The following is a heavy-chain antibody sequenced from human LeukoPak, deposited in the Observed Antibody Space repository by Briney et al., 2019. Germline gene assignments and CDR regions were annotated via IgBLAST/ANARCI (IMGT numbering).Heavy chain of an antibody. V-gene: IGHV3-9*01. CDR2: ISWNSGTI. CDR3: VKGAAYHLGDAFDI. Sequence: GGSLRLSCAASGFTFDDYVMNWVRQARGKGLEWVSGISWNSGTIGYADSVKGRFTISRDNAKNSLYLQMNSLRAEDTALYYCVKGAAYHLGDAFDIWGQGTMVIVSS. J-gene: IGHJ3*02. CDR1: GFTFDDYV. D-gene: IGHD2-15*01.